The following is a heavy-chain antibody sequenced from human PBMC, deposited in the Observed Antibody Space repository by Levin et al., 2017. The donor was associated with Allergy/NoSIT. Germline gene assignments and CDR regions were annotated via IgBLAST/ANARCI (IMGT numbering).Heavy chain of an antibody. V-gene: IGHV4-59*01. D-gene: IGHD1-1*01. Sequence: SETLSLTCSISGGSISIFYWNWIRQSPGKGLEWIGYITHIGRTNYNPTLKSRLTISLDTSKNQFSLKLNSMAAADTAVYYCARDTGGFAFDIWGQGALVTVSS. J-gene: IGHJ3*02. CDR3: ARDTGGFAFDI. CDR1: GGSISIFY. CDR2: ITHIGRT.